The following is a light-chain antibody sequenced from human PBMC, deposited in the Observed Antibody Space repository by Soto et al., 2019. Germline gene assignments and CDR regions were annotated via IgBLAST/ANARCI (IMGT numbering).Light chain of an antibody. CDR3: QQLNDYPLT. J-gene: IGKJ4*01. CDR2: AAS. V-gene: IGKV1-9*01. Sequence: DIQLTQSPSFMSAXVGDRVTITCRASQGIRGNLAWYQQKPGKAPTVLISAASSLQSGVPSRFSGSGSGTEFTLTISCLQPEDFATYYCQQLNDYPLTFGGGTKVDIK. CDR1: QGIRGN.